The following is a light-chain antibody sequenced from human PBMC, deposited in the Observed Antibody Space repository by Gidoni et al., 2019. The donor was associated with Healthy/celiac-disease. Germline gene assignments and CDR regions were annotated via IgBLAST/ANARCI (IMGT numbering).Light chain of an antibody. Sequence: QSLLTQPRAASGTPGQRVTISCSGSSSNIGSNTVNWYQQLPGTAPKLLIYSNNQRPSGVPDRFSGSKSGTSASLAISGLQSEDEADYYCAAWDDSLNAWVFGGGTKLTVL. J-gene: IGLJ3*02. CDR1: SSNIGSNT. CDR3: AAWDDSLNAWV. CDR2: SNN. V-gene: IGLV1-44*01.